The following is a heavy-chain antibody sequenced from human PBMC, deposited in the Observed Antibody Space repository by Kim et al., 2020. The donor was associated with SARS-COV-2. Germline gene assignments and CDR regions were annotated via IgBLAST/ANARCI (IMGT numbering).Heavy chain of an antibody. CDR1: GFTFSSYE. J-gene: IGHJ5*02. CDR3: ARESVSRDWFDP. CDR2: ISSSGTTI. V-gene: IGHV3-48*03. Sequence: GGSLRLSCPASGFTFSSYEMNWVRQAPGKGLEWVSYISSSGTTIYYADSVKGRFTTSRDNAKNSLFLQMNSLRAEDTAVYYCARESVSRDWFDPWGQGTLVTVSS. D-gene: IGHD4-17*01.